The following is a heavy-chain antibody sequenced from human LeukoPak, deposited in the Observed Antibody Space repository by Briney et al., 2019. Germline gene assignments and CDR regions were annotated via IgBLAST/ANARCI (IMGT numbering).Heavy chain of an antibody. CDR3: AREVFGYCTNGVCSHFDY. Sequence: ASVKVSCKASGYTFTGYYMHWVRQAPGQGLEWMGWINPNSGGTNYAQKFQGRVTMTRDTSISIAYMELSRLRSDDTAVYYCAREVFGYCTNGVCSHFDYWGQGTLVTVSS. CDR1: GYTFTGYY. V-gene: IGHV1-2*02. D-gene: IGHD2-8*01. J-gene: IGHJ4*02. CDR2: INPNSGGT.